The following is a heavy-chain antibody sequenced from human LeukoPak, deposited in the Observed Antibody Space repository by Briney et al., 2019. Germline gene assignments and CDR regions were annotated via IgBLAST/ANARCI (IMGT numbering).Heavy chain of an antibody. V-gene: IGHV1-69*04. Sequence: SVKVSCKASGGTLSSYAISWVRQAPGQGLEWMGRILPLVGRLHYAQKFQGRFTLTADKSTTTVYMELSSLRSEDTAVYYCVRSGYDYDWFDPWGQGTLVTVSS. J-gene: IGHJ5*02. CDR2: ILPLVGRL. CDR1: GGTLSSYA. CDR3: VRSGYDYDWFDP. D-gene: IGHD5-12*01.